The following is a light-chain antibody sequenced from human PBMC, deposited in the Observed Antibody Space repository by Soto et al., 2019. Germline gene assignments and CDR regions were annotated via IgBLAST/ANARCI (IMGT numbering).Light chain of an antibody. CDR2: DAS. CDR3: QQYNDWPPLT. J-gene: IGKJ4*01. Sequence: EIMMTQSPATVSVSPGERATLSCSASQSIRTNVAWYQQKPGQALRLLIYDASTRATGLSSRFSGSGSGTEFTLTISSLQSEDVAIHYCQQYNDWPPLTFGGGTRLEI. CDR1: QSIRTN. V-gene: IGKV3-15*01.